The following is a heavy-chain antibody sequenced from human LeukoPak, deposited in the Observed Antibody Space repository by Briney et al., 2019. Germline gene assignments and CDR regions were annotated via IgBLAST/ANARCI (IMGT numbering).Heavy chain of an antibody. Sequence: GGSLRVSCAASGFTFSSYCMNWVRQAPGKGLEWVSSISSSSSFIYYADSVKGRFTISRDNAKNSLYLQMNSLRAEDTAVYYCARDYSGYSNYWGQGTLVTVSS. D-gene: IGHD4-11*01. CDR1: GFTFSSYC. CDR2: ISSSSSFI. V-gene: IGHV3-21*06. J-gene: IGHJ4*02. CDR3: ARDYSGYSNY.